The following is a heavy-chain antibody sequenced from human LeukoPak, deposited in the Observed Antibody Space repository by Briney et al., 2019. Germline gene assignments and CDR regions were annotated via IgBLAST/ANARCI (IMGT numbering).Heavy chain of an antibody. Sequence: ASETLSLTCTVSGASISSYYWSWIRQPAGKGLEWIGRIYTSGSTNYNPSLKSRVTMSVDTSKNQFSLKLNSLTAADTAVYYCARSVRTILDYWGQGTLVTVSS. CDR1: GASISSYY. CDR2: IYTSGST. J-gene: IGHJ4*02. V-gene: IGHV4-4*07. D-gene: IGHD3-3*01. CDR3: ARSVRTILDY.